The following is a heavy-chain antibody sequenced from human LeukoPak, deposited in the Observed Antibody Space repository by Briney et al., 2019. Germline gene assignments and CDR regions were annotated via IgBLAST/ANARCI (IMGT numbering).Heavy chain of an antibody. D-gene: IGHD2-21*02. J-gene: IGHJ6*03. Sequence: ASVKASCKTSGYTFTEYYIHWVRQAPGQGLELMGWIYPHTGGTKYAPSFDGRIIMTRDTSINTAYLELPSLRSDDSAVYYCARDPRVVATRVSYMDVWGKGTTVTVSS. CDR2: IYPHTGGT. V-gene: IGHV1-2*02. CDR1: GYTFTEYY. CDR3: ARDPRVVATRVSYMDV.